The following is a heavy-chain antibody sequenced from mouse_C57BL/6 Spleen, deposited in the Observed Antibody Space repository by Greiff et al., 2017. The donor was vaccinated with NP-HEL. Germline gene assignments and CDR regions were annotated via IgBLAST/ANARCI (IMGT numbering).Heavy chain of an antibody. CDR1: GFTFTDYY. J-gene: IGHJ2*01. CDR3: ARYYYYGSSYFDY. V-gene: IGHV7-3*01. Sequence: EVQRVESGGGLVQPGGSLSLSCAASGFTFTDYYMSWVRQPPGKALEWLGFIRHKANGYTTEYSASVKGRFTISRDNSQSILYLQMNALRAEDSATYYCARYYYYGSSYFDYWGQGTTLTVSS. D-gene: IGHD1-1*01. CDR2: IRHKANGYTT.